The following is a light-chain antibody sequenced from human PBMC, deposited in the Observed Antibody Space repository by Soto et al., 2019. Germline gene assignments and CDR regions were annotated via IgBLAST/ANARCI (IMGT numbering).Light chain of an antibody. V-gene: IGKV1-9*01. Sequence: DIQLTQSPSFLSASVGDRVTITCRASQGISSSLAWYQQKPGKAPNLLIYAASTLQTGVPTRFSGSGSGTEVTLTISSLQPEDFASYYFEQVNSYPLTFGGGTKVEIK. CDR2: AAS. CDR1: QGISSS. J-gene: IGKJ4*01. CDR3: EQVNSYPLT.